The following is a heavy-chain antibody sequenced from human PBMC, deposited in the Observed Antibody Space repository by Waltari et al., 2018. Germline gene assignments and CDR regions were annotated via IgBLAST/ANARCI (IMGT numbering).Heavy chain of an antibody. D-gene: IGHD3-3*01. J-gene: IGHJ4*02. CDR1: GYSISRGYF. CDR3: ARTVVAWRTTIFSMYYVDY. CDR2: VYQTGIT. Sequence: QVQLQESGPGLVKPSETLSLTCAVSGYSISRGYFWGWIRQPPGRGLEWIGTVYQTGITYYSPSLKSRVTISVDTSKNHFSLNLSSVTAADTAFYYCARTVVAWRTTIFSMYYVDYWGQGTLVTVSS. V-gene: IGHV4-38-2*01.